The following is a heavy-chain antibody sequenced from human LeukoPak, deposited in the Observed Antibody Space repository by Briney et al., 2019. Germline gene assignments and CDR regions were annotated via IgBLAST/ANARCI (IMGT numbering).Heavy chain of an antibody. J-gene: IGHJ4*02. CDR3: ARPYDSSGHFDY. CDR2: INAGNGNT. V-gene: IGHV1-3*01. CDR1: GYTFTSYA. D-gene: IGHD3-22*01. Sequence: EASVKVSCTASGYTFTSYAMHWVRQAPGQRLEWMGWINAGNGNTKYSQKFQGRVTITRDTSTSTAYMELRSLRSDDTAVYYCARPYDSSGHFDYWGQGTLVTVSS.